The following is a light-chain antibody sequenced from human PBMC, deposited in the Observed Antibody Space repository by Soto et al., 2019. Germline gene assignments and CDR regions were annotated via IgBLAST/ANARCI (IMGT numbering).Light chain of an antibody. Sequence: EIVMTQSPATLSVSPGERATLSCRASQSVNSNLAWYQQKPGQAPRLLISGASTRATGIQARFSGSGSETEFTLTISSLQSEDFAVYYCQQYNNWWTFGQGTKVE. J-gene: IGKJ1*01. V-gene: IGKV3-15*01. CDR2: GAS. CDR1: QSVNSN. CDR3: QQYNNWWT.